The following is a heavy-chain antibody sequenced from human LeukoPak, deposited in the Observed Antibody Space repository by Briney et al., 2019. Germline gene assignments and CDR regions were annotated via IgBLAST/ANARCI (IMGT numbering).Heavy chain of an antibody. Sequence: GSLRLSCAASGFTVSSNYMSWVRQPPGKGLEWIGEINHSGSTNYNPSLKSRVTISVDTSKNQFSLKLSSVTAADTAVYYCARESRAYYYDSSGYSIIYYYYGMDVWGQGTTVTVSS. CDR1: GFTVSSNY. D-gene: IGHD3-22*01. J-gene: IGHJ6*02. V-gene: IGHV4-34*01. CDR3: ARESRAYYYDSSGYSIIYYYYGMDV. CDR2: INHSGST.